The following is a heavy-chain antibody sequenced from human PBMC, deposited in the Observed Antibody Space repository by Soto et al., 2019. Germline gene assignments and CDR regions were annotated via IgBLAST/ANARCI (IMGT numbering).Heavy chain of an antibody. CDR2: TYYRSKWYN. CDR3: ARELLWFGEGRYGMDV. J-gene: IGHJ6*02. V-gene: IGHV6-1*01. D-gene: IGHD3-10*01. CDR1: GDSVSSNSAA. Sequence: PSETLSLTCAISGDSVSSNSAAWNWIRQSPSRGLEWLGRTYYRSKWYNDYAVSVKSRITINPDTSKNQFPLQLNSVTPEDTAVYYCARELLWFGEGRYGMDVWGQGTTVTVSS.